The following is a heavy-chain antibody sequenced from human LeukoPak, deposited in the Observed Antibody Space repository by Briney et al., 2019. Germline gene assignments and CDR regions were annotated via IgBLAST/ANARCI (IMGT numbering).Heavy chain of an antibody. D-gene: IGHD1-26*01. CDR1: GFTFSSYG. J-gene: IGHJ4*02. CDR2: IWYDGSNQ. CDR3: ARGSGSYYYRLDY. V-gene: IGHV3-33*01. Sequence: GGSLRLSCAASGFTFSSYGMHWVRQAPGKGLEWVAVIWYDGSNQYYADSVKGRFTISRDNAKNTLYLQMNSLRAEDTAVYYCARGSGSYYYRLDYWGQGTLVTVSS.